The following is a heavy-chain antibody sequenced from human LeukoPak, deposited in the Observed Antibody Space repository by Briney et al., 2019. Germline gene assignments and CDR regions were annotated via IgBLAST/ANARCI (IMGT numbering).Heavy chain of an antibody. V-gene: IGHV3-30-3*01. J-gene: IGHJ6*02. CDR2: ISYDGSNK. CDR3: AREEYYDGSGVSYGMDV. Sequence: GGSLRLSCAASGFTFSSYAMHWVRQAPGKGLEWVAVISYDGSNKYYADSVKGRFTISRDNSKSTLYLQMNSLRAEDTAVYYCAREEYYDGSGVSYGMDVWGQGTTVTVSS. CDR1: GFTFSSYA. D-gene: IGHD3-22*01.